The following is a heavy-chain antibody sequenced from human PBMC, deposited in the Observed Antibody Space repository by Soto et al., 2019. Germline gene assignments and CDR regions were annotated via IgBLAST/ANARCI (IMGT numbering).Heavy chain of an antibody. V-gene: IGHV4-30-2*01. CDR3: AREYSSSWYGTWFDP. D-gene: IGHD6-13*01. J-gene: IGHJ5*02. Sequence: SETLSLTCAVSGGSISSGGYSWSWIRQPPGKGLEWIGYIYHSGSTYYNPSLKSRVTISVDRSKNQFSLKLSSVTAADTAVYYCAREYSSSWYGTWFDPWGQGTLVTVSS. CDR1: GGSISSGGYS. CDR2: IYHSGST.